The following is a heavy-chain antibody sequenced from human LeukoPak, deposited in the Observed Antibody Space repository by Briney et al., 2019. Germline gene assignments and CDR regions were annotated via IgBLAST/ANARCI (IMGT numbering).Heavy chain of an antibody. D-gene: IGHD5-12*01. CDR1: GFTFSSYG. Sequence: PGGSLRLSCAASGFTFSSYGMHWVRQAPGQGLEWMGWINPKSGGTNYAQKFQGRVTMTRDTSISTAYMELSRLRSDDTAVYYCASVTLSAYDGDYRGQGNLVTVSS. J-gene: IGHJ4*02. V-gene: IGHV1-2*02. CDR2: INPKSGGT. CDR3: ASVTLSAYDGDY.